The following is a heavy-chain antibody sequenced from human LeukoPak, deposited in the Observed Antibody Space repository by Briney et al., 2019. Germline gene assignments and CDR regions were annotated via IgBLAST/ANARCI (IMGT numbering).Heavy chain of an antibody. D-gene: IGHD6-13*01. Sequence: SETLSLTCTVSGYSISSGYYWGWIRQPPGKGLEWIGSIYHSGSTYYNPSLKSRVTLSVDTSKNQFSLKLSSVTAADTAAYYCARGVGSWYARWFDPWGQGTLVTVSS. CDR3: ARGVGSWYARWFDP. J-gene: IGHJ5*02. V-gene: IGHV4-38-2*02. CDR1: GYSISSGYY. CDR2: IYHSGST.